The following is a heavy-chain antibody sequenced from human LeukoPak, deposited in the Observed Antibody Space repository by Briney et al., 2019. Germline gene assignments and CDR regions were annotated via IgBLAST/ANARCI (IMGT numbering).Heavy chain of an antibody. CDR1: GYTFIDYY. J-gene: IGHJ5*02. D-gene: IGHD1-14*01. CDR3: ARDPARPPGPSFDWLDH. Sequence: ASVKVSCKASGYTFIDYYIHWVRQAPGQGLEWMGFINPASDGTHYAERLEGRVTLTRDTSINTVYMDLSSLTSDDTAVYYCARDPARPPGPSFDWLDHWGQGTLVTVSS. V-gene: IGHV1-2*02. CDR2: INPASDGT.